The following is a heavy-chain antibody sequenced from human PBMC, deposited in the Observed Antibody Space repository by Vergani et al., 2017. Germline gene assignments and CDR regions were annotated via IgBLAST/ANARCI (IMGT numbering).Heavy chain of an antibody. V-gene: IGHV4-61*02. D-gene: IGHD3-10*01. CDR3: ARELSYYYGSGSDDYSPYYYEGMDV. Sequence: QVQLQESGPRLVRPSQTLSLTCTVSGGPINTGAYYWSWIRQPAGKGLEWIGRVYTSGMTNYNPSLKSRVTILVDRSKSQLSLKLTSVTAGDTAVYFCARELSYYYGSGSDDYSPYYYEGMDVWGPGATVTVCS. CDR2: VYTSGMT. CDR1: GGPINTGAYY. J-gene: IGHJ6*01.